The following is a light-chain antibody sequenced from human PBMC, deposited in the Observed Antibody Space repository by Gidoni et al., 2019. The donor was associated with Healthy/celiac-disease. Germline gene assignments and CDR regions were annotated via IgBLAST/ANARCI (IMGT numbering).Light chain of an antibody. CDR3: QVWDSTSDPYV. Sequence: SYVVTQPPSVSVAPGQTATITCGGNNIGSKNVHWYQQKPGQAPVLVVYDDTNRPSGIPERFSGSNSGNTATLTISRVEVGDEADFYCQVWDSTSDPYVFGPGTKVTVL. CDR2: DDT. V-gene: IGLV3-21*02. CDR1: NIGSKN. J-gene: IGLJ1*01.